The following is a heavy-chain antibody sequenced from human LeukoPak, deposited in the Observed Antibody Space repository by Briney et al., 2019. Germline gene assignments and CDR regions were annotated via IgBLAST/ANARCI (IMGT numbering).Heavy chain of an antibody. V-gene: IGHV3-15*01. J-gene: IGHJ4*02. D-gene: IGHD2-2*01. Sequence: NPGGSLRLSCAASGFTFSNAWMSWVRQAPGKGLEWVGRIKTKTDGGTTDYAAPVKGRFTISRDDSKNTLYLQMNSLKTEDTAVYYCTTDVGYCSSTSCLDYWGQGTLVTVSS. CDR2: IKTKTDGGTT. CDR3: TTDVGYCSSTSCLDY. CDR1: GFTFSNAW.